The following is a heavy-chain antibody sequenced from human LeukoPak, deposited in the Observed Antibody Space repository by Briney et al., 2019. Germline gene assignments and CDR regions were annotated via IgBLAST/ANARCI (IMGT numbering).Heavy chain of an antibody. V-gene: IGHV4-59*01. CDR2: IYYSGST. CDR1: GGSISSYY. Sequence: PSETLSLTCTVSGGSISSYYWSWIRQPPGKGLEWIGYIYYSGSTNYNPSLKSRVTISVDTSKNQFSLKLSSVTAADTAVYYCARGRFWSGYSPDYWGQGTLVTVSS. CDR3: ARGRFWSGYSPDY. D-gene: IGHD3-3*01. J-gene: IGHJ4*02.